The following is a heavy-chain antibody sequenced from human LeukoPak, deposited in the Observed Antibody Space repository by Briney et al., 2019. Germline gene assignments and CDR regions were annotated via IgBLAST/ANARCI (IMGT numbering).Heavy chain of an antibody. J-gene: IGHJ4*02. CDR2: ISSSSSYI. CDR1: GFTFSSYS. CDR3: ARDLVPSYYDSSGFGY. V-gene: IGHV3-21*01. Sequence: PGGSLGLSCAASGFTFSSYSMNWVRQAPGKGLEWVSSISSSSSYIYYADSVKGRFTISRDNAKNSLYLRMNSLRAADTAVYYCARDLVPSYYDSSGFGYWGQGTLVTVSS. D-gene: IGHD3-22*01.